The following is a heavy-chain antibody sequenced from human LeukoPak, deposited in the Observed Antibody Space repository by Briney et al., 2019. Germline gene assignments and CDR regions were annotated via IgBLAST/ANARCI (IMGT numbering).Heavy chain of an antibody. CDR2: IRSTANGYAT. D-gene: IGHD1-26*01. V-gene: IGHV3-73*01. Sequence: GGSLRLSCAASGFTFSGSALHWIRQASGKGLEWVGRIRSTANGYATAYAASVKGRFTISRDDSKNTAYLQMDSLKTEDTAVYYCTTPGELLEDAFDIWGQGTMVTVSS. CDR1: GFTFSGSA. CDR3: TTPGELLEDAFDI. J-gene: IGHJ3*02.